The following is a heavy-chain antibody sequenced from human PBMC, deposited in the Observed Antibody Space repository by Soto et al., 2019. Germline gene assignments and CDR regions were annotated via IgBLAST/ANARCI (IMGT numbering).Heavy chain of an antibody. CDR1: GFTFNDYY. CDR2: ISSSGGTV. J-gene: IGHJ5*02. CDR3: VREVEYWFDP. V-gene: IGHV3-11*01. Sequence: QVHLVESGGGLVKPGGSLRLSCAASGFTFNDYYMSWIRHAPGKWLEWVSNISSSGGTVYYADSVKGRFTISRDNAKKSVYLQMNSLRADDTAVDYCVREVEYWFDPWGQGPLVTVSS. D-gene: IGHD2-8*02.